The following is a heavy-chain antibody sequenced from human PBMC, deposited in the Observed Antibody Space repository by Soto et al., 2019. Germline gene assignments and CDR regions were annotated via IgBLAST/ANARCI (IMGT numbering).Heavy chain of an antibody. V-gene: IGHV1-3*05. CDR3: ARGSGYYPPFDY. CDR1: GYTFTSYA. Sequence: QVQLVQSGAEEKKPGASVKVSCKASGYTFTSYAMHWVRQAPGQRLEWMGWINAGNGNPKYSQKFQGRVTITRDTPARTAYIELSSLISEDTAVYYCARGSGYYPPFDYWGQGTLVTVSS. J-gene: IGHJ4*02. D-gene: IGHD3-22*01. CDR2: INAGNGNP.